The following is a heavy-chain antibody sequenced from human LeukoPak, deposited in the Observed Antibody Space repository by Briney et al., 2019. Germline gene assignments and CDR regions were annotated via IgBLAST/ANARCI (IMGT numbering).Heavy chain of an antibody. CDR2: INANSGGT. CDR1: GYTFTGYY. D-gene: IGHD5-24*01. V-gene: IGHV1-2*02. Sequence: ASVKVSCKASGYTFTGYYIHWVRQAPGQGLEWMGWINANSGGTEYAQMFQGRVTMTRDTSTSTVYMELSSLRSEDTAVYYCARAGSKGWLHFNAFDIWGQGTMVTVSS. CDR3: ARAGSKGWLHFNAFDI. J-gene: IGHJ3*02.